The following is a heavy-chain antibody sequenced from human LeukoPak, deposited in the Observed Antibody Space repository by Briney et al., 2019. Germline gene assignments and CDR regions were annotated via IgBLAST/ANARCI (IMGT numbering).Heavy chain of an antibody. CDR1: DGSVGSGSYY. D-gene: IGHD3-3*01. Sequence: SDTLSLTCTISDGSVGSGSYYWSWIRQPPGKGLEWIGYIYYSGSTNYNPSLKSRVTISVDTSKNQFSLKLSSVTAADTAVYYCARESRITIFGVVIPYYYYYMDVWGKGTTVTVSS. CDR2: IYYSGST. CDR3: ARESRITIFGVVIPYYYYYMDV. J-gene: IGHJ6*03. V-gene: IGHV4-61*01.